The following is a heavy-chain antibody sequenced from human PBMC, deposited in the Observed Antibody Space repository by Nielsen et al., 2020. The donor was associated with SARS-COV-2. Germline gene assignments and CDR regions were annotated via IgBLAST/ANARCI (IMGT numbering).Heavy chain of an antibody. CDR3: ARDPPKYSSSSEGDFDY. D-gene: IGHD6-6*01. CDR1: GFTFSSYW. V-gene: IGHV3-74*01. J-gene: IGHJ4*02. CDR2: INSDGSST. Sequence: GGSLRLSCAASGFTFSSYWMHWVRQAPGKGLVWVSRINSDGSSTSYADSVKGRFTISRDNAKNTLYLQMNSLRDEDTAVYYCARDPPKYSSSSEGDFDYWGQGTLVTVSS.